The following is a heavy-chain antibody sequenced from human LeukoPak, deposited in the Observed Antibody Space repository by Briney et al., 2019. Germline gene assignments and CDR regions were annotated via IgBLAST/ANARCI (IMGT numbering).Heavy chain of an antibody. J-gene: IGHJ4*02. Sequence: PGGSLRLSCAASGFTFSAHSMNWVRQAPGKGLEWVASISSRSSYIYYGGSVKGRFTVSRDNARNSVYLQMNSLRVEDTAVYYCVRRAVSGEEALDFAYWGQGTLVTVSS. CDR2: ISSRSSYI. CDR3: VRRAVSGEEALDFAY. CDR1: GFTFSAHS. D-gene: IGHD6-19*01. V-gene: IGHV3-21*01.